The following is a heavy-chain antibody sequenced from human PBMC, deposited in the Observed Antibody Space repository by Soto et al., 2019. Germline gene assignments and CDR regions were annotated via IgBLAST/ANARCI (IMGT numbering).Heavy chain of an antibody. D-gene: IGHD2-15*01. V-gene: IGHV1-18*01. CDR2: ISTYNGDT. Sequence: ASVKVSCTASGYSFTTYGISWVRQAPGQGLEWMGWISTYNGDTDYAQNLQGRVTMTTDTSTTTAYMELRSLRSDDTAVYYCAREGSRPYYYYGMDVWGQGTTVTVSS. J-gene: IGHJ6*02. CDR1: GYSFTTYG. CDR3: AREGSRPYYYYGMDV.